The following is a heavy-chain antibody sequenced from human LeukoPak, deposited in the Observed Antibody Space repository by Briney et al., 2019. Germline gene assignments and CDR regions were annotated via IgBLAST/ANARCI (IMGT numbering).Heavy chain of an antibody. CDR3: ARATLLRRWFDP. D-gene: IGHD2-15*01. CDR1: GGSFSGYY. J-gene: IGHJ5*02. Sequence: SETLSLACAVYGGSFSGYYWSWIRQPPGKGLEWIGEINHSGSTNYNPSLKSRVTISVDTSKNQFSLKLSSVTAADTAVYYCARATLLRRWFDPWGQGTLVTVSS. V-gene: IGHV4-34*01. CDR2: INHSGST.